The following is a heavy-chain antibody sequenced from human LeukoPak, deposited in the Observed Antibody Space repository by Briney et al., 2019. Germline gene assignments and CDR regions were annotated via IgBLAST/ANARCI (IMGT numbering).Heavy chain of an antibody. CDR1: GFTFSSAA. D-gene: IGHD5-12*01. J-gene: IGHJ4*02. CDR3: AKGPQLYSGYHPDY. V-gene: IGHV3-23*01. CDR2: ITGSDDNT. Sequence: GGSLRLSCAASGFTFSSAAMTWVRQAPGKGLEWVSTITGSDDNTYYADSVKGRFTISRDFSRNTVRLQINSLRTEDTAIYYCAKGPQLYSGYHPDYWGQGTLVTVSS.